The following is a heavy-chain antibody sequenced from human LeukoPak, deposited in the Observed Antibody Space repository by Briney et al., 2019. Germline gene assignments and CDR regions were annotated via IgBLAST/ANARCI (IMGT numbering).Heavy chain of an antibody. CDR3: ARKNVGYRSGQLDY. J-gene: IGHJ4*02. CDR1: GYSISSGYY. Sequence: KPSETLSLTCSVPGYSISSGYYWGWIRQPPGKGLEWIGSIYHSGSTYYNPSLKSRVTISVDTSKNQFSLKLSSVTAADTAVYYCARKNVGYRSGQLDYWGQGTLVTVSS. CDR2: IYHSGST. V-gene: IGHV4-38-2*02. D-gene: IGHD6-19*01.